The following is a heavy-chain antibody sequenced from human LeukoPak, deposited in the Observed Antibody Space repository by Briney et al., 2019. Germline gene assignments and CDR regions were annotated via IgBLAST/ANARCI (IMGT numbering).Heavy chain of an antibody. CDR3: TRHSDAYCSRANCYVDNFYGLDV. J-gene: IGHJ6*02. V-gene: IGHV3-23*01. CDR1: GFTFSSYA. Sequence: GGSLRLSCAASGFTFSSYAMSWVRQAPGKGLEWVSAISGSGGSTYYADSVKGRFTISRDNSKNTLYLQMNSLRAEDTAVYYCTRHSDAYCSRANCYVDNFYGLDVWGQGTRVTVSS. D-gene: IGHD2-2*01. CDR2: ISGSGGST.